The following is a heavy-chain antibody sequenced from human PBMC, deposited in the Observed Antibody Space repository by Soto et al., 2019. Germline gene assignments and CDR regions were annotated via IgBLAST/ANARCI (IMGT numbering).Heavy chain of an antibody. Sequence: QVHLVQSGAEVKKPGASVKVSCKGSGYDFTTYGITWVRQAPGQGLEWMAWISAHNGNTDYAQKLQGRVTVTRDTSTSTAYMELRNLRSDDTAVYYCARGRYGDYWGQGALVTVSS. V-gene: IGHV1-18*01. CDR3: ARGRYGDY. J-gene: IGHJ4*02. D-gene: IGHD1-1*01. CDR1: GYDFTTYG. CDR2: ISAHNGNT.